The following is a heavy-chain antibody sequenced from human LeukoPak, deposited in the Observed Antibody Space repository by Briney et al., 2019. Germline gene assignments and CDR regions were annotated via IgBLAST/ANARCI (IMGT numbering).Heavy chain of an antibody. V-gene: IGHV3-74*01. CDR2: INRGGSRT. J-gene: IGHJ4*02. CDR3: ARRHFDY. CDR1: GFTFSNHW. Sequence: GESLRLSCAASGFTFSNHWMHWVRQAPGKGLMWVSRINRGGSRTDYADSVKGRFTISRDDAKNTLYLQMNSLRAEDTAVYYCARRHFDYWGQGTLVTVSS.